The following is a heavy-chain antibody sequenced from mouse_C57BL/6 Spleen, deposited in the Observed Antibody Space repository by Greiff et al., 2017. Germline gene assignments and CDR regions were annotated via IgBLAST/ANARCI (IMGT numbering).Heavy chain of an antibody. Sequence: VQLQQPGAELVRPGTSVKLSCKASGYTFTSYWMHWVKQRPGQGLEWIGVIDPSDSYTNYNQKFKGKAKLTVDTSSSTAYMQLSSLTSEDSAVYYCARWHYGSSYAMDYWGQGTSVTVSS. D-gene: IGHD1-1*01. CDR2: IDPSDSYT. CDR1: GYTFTSYW. J-gene: IGHJ4*01. V-gene: IGHV1-59*01. CDR3: ARWHYGSSYAMDY.